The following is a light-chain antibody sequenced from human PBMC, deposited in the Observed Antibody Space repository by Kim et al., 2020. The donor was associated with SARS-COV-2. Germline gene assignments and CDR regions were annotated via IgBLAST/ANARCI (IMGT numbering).Light chain of an antibody. CDR3: RQYGSAIT. J-gene: IGKJ5*01. CDR1: RGVSSND. Sequence: LSPGKRATPSCGASRGVSSNDLAWYQQRPGQAPRLLIYGASSRATGIPDRVSGSGSGTDFTLTISRLEPEDSAVYYCRQYGSAITFGQGTRLEIK. V-gene: IGKV3-20*01. CDR2: GAS.